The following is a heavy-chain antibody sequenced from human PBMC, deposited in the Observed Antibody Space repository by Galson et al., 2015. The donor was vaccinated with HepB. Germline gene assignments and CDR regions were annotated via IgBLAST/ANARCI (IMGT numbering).Heavy chain of an antibody. Sequence: SVKVSCKASGYTFTTYTINWLRQAPGQGLEWMGWISPYNGDTDYARKFQGRVTMTTDTFTSTAYMEARSLRSDDTAVYYCARGALVAVVRGTLNNWFAPWGQGTLVTVSS. J-gene: IGHJ5*02. CDR2: ISPYNGDT. D-gene: IGHD2-15*01. V-gene: IGHV1-18*01. CDR3: ARGALVAVVRGTLNNWFAP. CDR1: GYTFTTYT.